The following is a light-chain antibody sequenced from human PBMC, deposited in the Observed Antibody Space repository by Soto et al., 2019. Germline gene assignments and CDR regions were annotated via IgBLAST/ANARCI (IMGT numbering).Light chain of an antibody. CDR2: AAS. CDR3: QQYYSYSKT. Sequence: DIPMTQPPSSLSASVGVRVTITCRDSESIRSWLAWYLQNPGKAARLLIYAASRLGSGVPSRFSGSGSGTEFTLTISSLQPDDLATYYCQQYYSYSKTFVQGTKVDIK. V-gene: IGKV1-5*01. CDR1: ESIRSW. J-gene: IGKJ1*01.